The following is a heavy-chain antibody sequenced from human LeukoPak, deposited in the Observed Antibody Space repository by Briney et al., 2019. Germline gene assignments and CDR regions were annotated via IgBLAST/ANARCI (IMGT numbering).Heavy chain of an antibody. Sequence: SETLSLTCTVSGGSISSGDYYWSWIRQPPAKGLEWIGYIYYSGSTYYNPSLKSRVTISVDTSKNQFSLKLSSVTAADTAVYYCARGAGYYDSSGYSPLHFDYWGQGTLVTVSS. V-gene: IGHV4-30-4*01. J-gene: IGHJ4*02. CDR3: ARGAGYYDSSGYSPLHFDY. CDR2: IYYSGST. D-gene: IGHD3-22*01. CDR1: GGSISSGDYY.